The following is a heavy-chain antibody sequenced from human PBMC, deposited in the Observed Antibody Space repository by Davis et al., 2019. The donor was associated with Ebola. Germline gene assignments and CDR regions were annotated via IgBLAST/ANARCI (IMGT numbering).Heavy chain of an antibody. CDR3: ARDREDVVVPAGYYYYYMDV. J-gene: IGHJ6*03. CDR1: GGSVSSGSYY. CDR2: IYYSGST. D-gene: IGHD2-2*01. V-gene: IGHV4-61*01. Sequence: PSETLSLTCTVSGGSVSSGSYYWSWIRQPPGKGLEWIGYIYYSGSTNYNPSLKSRVTISVDTSKNQFSLKLSSVTAADTAVYYCARDREDVVVPAGYYYYYMDVWGKGTTVTVSS.